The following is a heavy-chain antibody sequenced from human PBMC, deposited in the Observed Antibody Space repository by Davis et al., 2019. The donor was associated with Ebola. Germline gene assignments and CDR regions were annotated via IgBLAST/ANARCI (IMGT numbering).Heavy chain of an antibody. CDR1: GYSFTNYW. CDR2: IYSGDSDT. CDR3: ARASIAARPDAFDI. J-gene: IGHJ3*02. V-gene: IGHV5-51*01. D-gene: IGHD6-6*01. Sequence: GESLKISCKGSGYSFTNYWIAWVRQMPGKGPEWMGIIYSGDSDTRYSPSFQGQVTISADKSISTAYLQWSSLKASDTAMYYCARASIAARPDAFDIWGQGTMVTVSS.